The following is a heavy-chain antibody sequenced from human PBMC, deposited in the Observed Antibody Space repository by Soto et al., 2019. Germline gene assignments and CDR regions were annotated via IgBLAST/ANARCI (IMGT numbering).Heavy chain of an antibody. V-gene: IGHV3-15*01. J-gene: IGHJ4*02. D-gene: IGHD3-3*01. CDR1: GFTFSNAW. CDR3: TTEGTRGYDFWNGYYPYYFDY. CDR2: IKSKTDGGTT. Sequence: EVQLVESGGGLVKPGGSLRLSCAASGFTFSNAWMSWVRQAPGKGLEWVGRIKSKTDGGTTDYAAPVKGRFTISRDDSKNTLYLQMNSLKTEDTAVYYCTTEGTRGYDFWNGYYPYYFDYWGQGTLVTVSS.